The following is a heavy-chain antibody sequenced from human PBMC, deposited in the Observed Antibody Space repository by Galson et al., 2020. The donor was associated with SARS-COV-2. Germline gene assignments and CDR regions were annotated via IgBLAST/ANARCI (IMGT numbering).Heavy chain of an antibody. CDR1: GGSISSSRDY. V-gene: IGHV4-39*07. J-gene: IGHJ4*02. CDR2: ITYSGTT. CDR3: ARDRIQLWSVMDS. D-gene: IGHD1-1*01. Sequence: SETLSLTCTVSGGSISSSRDYWGWIRQPPGKGLEWIASITYSGTTYYNMSLKSRVTISVDTSKNQFSLKLSSVTAADTAVYYCARDRIQLWSVMDSWGQGTLVTVSS.